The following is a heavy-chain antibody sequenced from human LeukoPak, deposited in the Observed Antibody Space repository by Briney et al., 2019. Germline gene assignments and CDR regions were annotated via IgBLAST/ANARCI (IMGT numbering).Heavy chain of an antibody. V-gene: IGHV3-7*01. J-gene: IGHJ3*02. CDR3: ARDLRSWRAFDI. Sequence: GGPLRLSCAASGFTFRSFWMSWVRQAPGKGLEWVANINEDGSDKNYLDSVEGRFIISRDNAKNSLYLQMNSLRAEDTAVYYCARDLRSWRAFDIWDQGTMVTVSS. CDR1: GFTFRSFW. D-gene: IGHD6-13*01. CDR2: INEDGSDK.